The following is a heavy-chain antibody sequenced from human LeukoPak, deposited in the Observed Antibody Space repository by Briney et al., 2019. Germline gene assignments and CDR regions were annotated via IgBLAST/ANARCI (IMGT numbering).Heavy chain of an antibody. V-gene: IGHV1-69*13. J-gene: IGHJ4*02. CDR3: AAGCSSTSCYLKGPLHY. D-gene: IGHD2-2*01. Sequence: GASVKVSCKASGGTFSSYAISWVRQAPGQGLEWMGGIIPIYGTANYAQKFQGRVTITADESTSTAYMELSSLRSEDTAVYYCAAGCSSTSCYLKGPLHYWGQGTLVTVSS. CDR2: IIPIYGTA. CDR1: GGTFSSYA.